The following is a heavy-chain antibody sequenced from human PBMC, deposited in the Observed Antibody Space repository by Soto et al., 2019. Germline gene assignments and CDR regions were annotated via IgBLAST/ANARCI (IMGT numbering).Heavy chain of an antibody. CDR2: VYLSGVT. CDR1: GYSISSGDY. J-gene: IGHJ4*02. Sequence: SETLSLTCAGSGYSISSGDYWGWSRHSPGKGLEWIGSVYLSGVTYFNPSLKSRVTISVDTSKNQFSLKLNSMTAEDTAVYYCPRDDRDSTSPTFDYWGQGVLVTVSS. D-gene: IGHD6-6*01. V-gene: IGHV4-38-2*02. CDR3: PRDDRDSTSPTFDY.